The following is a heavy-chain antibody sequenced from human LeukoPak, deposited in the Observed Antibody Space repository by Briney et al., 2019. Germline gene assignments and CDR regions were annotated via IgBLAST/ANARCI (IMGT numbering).Heavy chain of an antibody. V-gene: IGHV4-39*07. CDR2: IYYSGST. CDR1: GGSISSSSYY. D-gene: IGHD3-16*01. Sequence: SETLSRTGTVSGGSISSSSYYWGWIRQPPGKGLEWIGSIYYSGSTYYNPSLKSRVTISLDTSKNQFSLKLSSVTAADTAVYFCARDRALGSGKYYFDYWGQGTLVTVSS. J-gene: IGHJ4*02. CDR3: ARDRALGSGKYYFDY.